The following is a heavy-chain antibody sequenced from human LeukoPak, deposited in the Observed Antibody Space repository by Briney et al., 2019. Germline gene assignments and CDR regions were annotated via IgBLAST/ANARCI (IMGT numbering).Heavy chain of an antibody. CDR1: GFTFSSYS. CDR2: ISSSSSYI. Sequence: GGSLRLSCAASGFTFSSYSMNWVRQAPGKGLEWVSSISSSSSYIHYADSVKGRFTISRDNAKNSLYLQMNSLRAEDTAVYYCARATGAFDIWGQGTMVTVSS. CDR3: ARATGAFDI. D-gene: IGHD4-17*01. J-gene: IGHJ3*02. V-gene: IGHV3-21*01.